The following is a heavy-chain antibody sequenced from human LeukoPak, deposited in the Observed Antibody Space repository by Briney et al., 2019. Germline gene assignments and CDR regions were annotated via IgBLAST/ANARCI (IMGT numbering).Heavy chain of an antibody. CDR3: ATKAGSGGGYFDD. CDR1: GLTVSTDY. V-gene: IGHV3-53*05. Sequence: GGSLRLSCAASGLTVSTDYMSWVRQAPGKGLEWVSVMFPSHSTYYADSVKGRFTISRDNSKNAVYLQMNSLRPEDTAVYYCATKAGSGGGYFDDWGQGTLVTVSS. CDR2: MFPSHST. D-gene: IGHD3-10*01. J-gene: IGHJ4*02.